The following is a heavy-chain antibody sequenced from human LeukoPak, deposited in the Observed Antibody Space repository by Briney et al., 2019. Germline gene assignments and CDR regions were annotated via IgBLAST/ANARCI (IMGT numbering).Heavy chain of an antibody. J-gene: IGHJ6*02. CDR3: AREGEITVSGSYYDYYGMDV. CDR2: IKQDGSVR. D-gene: IGHD3-10*01. CDR1: GVIFGGSW. V-gene: IGHV3-7*01. Sequence: GGSLRLSCAASGVIFGGSWMTWVRQAPGKGLEWVANIKQDGSVRHYVESVRGRFTISRDNAENSLYLQMNSLRAEDTAVYYCAREGEITVSGSYYDYYGMDVWGQGTTVTVSS.